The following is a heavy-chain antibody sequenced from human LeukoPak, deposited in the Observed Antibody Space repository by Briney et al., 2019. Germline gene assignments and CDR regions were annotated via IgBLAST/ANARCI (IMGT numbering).Heavy chain of an antibody. D-gene: IGHD6-19*01. CDR1: GYSFNTYW. J-gene: IGHJ5*02. CDR3: ARQELSSGWYGNNNWFDP. Sequence: GESLKISCKGSGYSFNTYWIGWVRQMPGKGLEWMGIIYPGDSDTKYSPSFQGQVTISADKSVSTAYLQWSSLKASDTAMYYCARQELSSGWYGNNNWFDPWGQGTLVTVSS. V-gene: IGHV5-51*01. CDR2: IYPGDSDT.